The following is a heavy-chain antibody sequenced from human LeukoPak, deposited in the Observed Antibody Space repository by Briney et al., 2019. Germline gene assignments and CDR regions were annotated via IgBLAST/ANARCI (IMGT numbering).Heavy chain of an antibody. D-gene: IGHD3-10*01. Sequence: GGSLRLSCAASGFTFSSYGMHWVRQAPGKGLEWVAFIRYDGINKYYADSVKGRFTISRDNSKNTLYLQMNSLRAEDTAVYYCAKHLLLWDAFDIWGQGTMVTVSS. V-gene: IGHV3-30*02. CDR3: AKHLLLWDAFDI. CDR1: GFTFSSYG. CDR2: IRYDGINK. J-gene: IGHJ3*02.